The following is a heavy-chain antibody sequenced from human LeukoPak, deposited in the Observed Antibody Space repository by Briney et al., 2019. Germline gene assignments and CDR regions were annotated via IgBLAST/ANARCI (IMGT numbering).Heavy chain of an antibody. CDR1: GYTFTSYD. CDR3: ARVSDYGDYGYYYYYMDV. D-gene: IGHD4-17*01. Sequence: ASVKVSCKASGYTFTSYDINWVRQATGQGLEWMGWMNPNSGNTGYAQKFQGRVTITADESTSTAYMELSSLRSEDTAVYYCARVSDYGDYGYYYYYMDVWGKGTTVTVSS. J-gene: IGHJ6*03. V-gene: IGHV1-8*01. CDR2: MNPNSGNT.